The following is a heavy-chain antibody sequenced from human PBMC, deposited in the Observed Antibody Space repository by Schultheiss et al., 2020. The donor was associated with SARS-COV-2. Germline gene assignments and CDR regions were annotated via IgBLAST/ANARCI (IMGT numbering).Heavy chain of an antibody. D-gene: IGHD6-13*01. CDR3: AKGLPGQLVFFFFDY. Sequence: GGSLRLSCAASGFTVSSNYMSWVRQAPGKGLEWVSVIYSGGSTYYADSVKGRFTISRDNSKNTLYLQMNSLRAEDTAVYYCAKGLPGQLVFFFFDYWGQGTLVTVSS. V-gene: IGHV3-53*01. CDR2: IYSGGST. CDR1: GFTVSSNY. J-gene: IGHJ4*02.